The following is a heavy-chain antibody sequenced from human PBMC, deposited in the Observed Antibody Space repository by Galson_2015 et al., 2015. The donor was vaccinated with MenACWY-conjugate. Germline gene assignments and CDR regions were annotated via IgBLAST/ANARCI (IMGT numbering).Heavy chain of an antibody. D-gene: IGHD6-19*01. J-gene: IGHJ4*02. CDR2: IKRDGSNK. Sequence: SLRLSCAASGLTFSNYWMSWVRQAPGKGLEWVANIKRDGSNKYYAASVKGRFTFSRDNSKNTLYLQMNSPRAEDTAVYYCARDGSGWYPGDHWGQGTLVTVSA. CDR1: GLTFSNYW. CDR3: ARDGSGWYPGDH. V-gene: IGHV3-7*01.